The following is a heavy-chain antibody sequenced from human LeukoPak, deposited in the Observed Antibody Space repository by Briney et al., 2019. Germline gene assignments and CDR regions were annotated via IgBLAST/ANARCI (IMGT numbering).Heavy chain of an antibody. J-gene: IGHJ4*02. V-gene: IGHV1-69*04. CDR3: AREIGGGPYYFDY. CDR1: GGTFSNDA. CDR2: IVPVLDFT. D-gene: IGHD2/OR15-2a*01. Sequence: SVKVSCKASGGTFSNDAINWVRQAPGQGLEWMGRIVPVLDFTSFPQRFEGRVTLTADTSTTTAYMELSSLTSDDTAVYYCAREIGGGPYYFDYWGQGTLVTVSS.